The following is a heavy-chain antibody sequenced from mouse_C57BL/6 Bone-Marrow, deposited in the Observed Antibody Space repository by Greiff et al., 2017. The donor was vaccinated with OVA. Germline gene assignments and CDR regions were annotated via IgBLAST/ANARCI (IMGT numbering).Heavy chain of an antibody. Sequence: EVQLQQSGPELVKPGASVKISCKASGYTFTDYYMNWVKQSHGKSLEWIGDINPNNGGTSYNQKFKGKATLTVDKSSSTAYMELRSLTSEASAVYYCANKTGMDYWGQGTSVTVSS. CDR1: GYTFTDYY. CDR3: ANKTGMDY. CDR2: INPNNGGT. J-gene: IGHJ4*01. V-gene: IGHV1-26*01.